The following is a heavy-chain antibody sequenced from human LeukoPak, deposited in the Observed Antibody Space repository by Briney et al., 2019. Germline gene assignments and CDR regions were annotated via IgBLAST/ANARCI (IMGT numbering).Heavy chain of an antibody. CDR1: GGTFSSYA. CDR3: AREEIATMSGGYFDY. Sequence: SVKVSCKASGGTFSSYAISWVRQAPGQGLEWMGGIIPIFGTANYAQKFQGRVTITTDESTSTAYMELSSLRSEDTAVYYCAREEIATMSGGYFDYWGQGTLVTVSS. CDR2: IIPIFGTA. J-gene: IGHJ4*02. V-gene: IGHV1-69*05. D-gene: IGHD5-24*01.